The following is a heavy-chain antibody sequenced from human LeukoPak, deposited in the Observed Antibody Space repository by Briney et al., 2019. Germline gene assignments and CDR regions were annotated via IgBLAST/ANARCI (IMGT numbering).Heavy chain of an antibody. CDR1: GFTFSAYD. Sequence: PRGSLRLSCAASGFTFSAYDMHSVRQAPGKGLEWVASMHYDAGNKYSAASVKGRFTISGDNSKNTLYLQMNSVRAEDTSRYYCVKHGRNAVGESGAFDIWGQGTMVTVSS. CDR2: MHYDAGNK. V-gene: IGHV3-30*02. J-gene: IGHJ3*02. CDR3: VKHGRNAVGESGAFDI. D-gene: IGHD3-10*01.